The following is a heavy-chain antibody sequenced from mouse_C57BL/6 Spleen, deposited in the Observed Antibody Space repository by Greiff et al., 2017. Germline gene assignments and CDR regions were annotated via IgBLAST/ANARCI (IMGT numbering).Heavy chain of an antibody. V-gene: IGHV1-50*01. J-gene: IGHJ2*01. CDR3: ARVNDYDVPFDY. Sequence: QVQLQQPGAELVKPGASVKLSCKASGYTFTSYWMQWVKQRPGQGLEWIGEIDPSDSYTTYNQKFKGKATLTVDPSSSTAYMQLSSLTSEDSAVYYCARVNDYDVPFDYWGQGTTLTVSS. CDR2: IDPSDSYT. CDR1: GYTFTSYW. D-gene: IGHD2-4*01.